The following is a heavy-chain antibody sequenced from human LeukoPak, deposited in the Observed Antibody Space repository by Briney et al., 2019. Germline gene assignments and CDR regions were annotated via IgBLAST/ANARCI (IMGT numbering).Heavy chain of an antibody. Sequence: PGGSLRLSCAASGFTFSSYWMHWVRQAPGKGLEWVSRINSDGSGITYADSVKGRFTISRDNATDTLYLQMNSLRAEDTAVYYCVRTYYYDSSGYYAYFDFWGQGTLVTVSS. J-gene: IGHJ4*02. CDR3: VRTYYYDSSGYYAYFDF. CDR2: INSDGSGI. CDR1: GFTFSSYW. D-gene: IGHD3-22*01. V-gene: IGHV3-74*01.